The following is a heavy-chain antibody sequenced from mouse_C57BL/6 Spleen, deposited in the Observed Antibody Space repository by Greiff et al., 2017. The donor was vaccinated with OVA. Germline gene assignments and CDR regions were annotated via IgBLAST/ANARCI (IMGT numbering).Heavy chain of an antibody. D-gene: IGHD1-1*01. CDR1: GFNLKDDY. CDR2: IDPENGDT. V-gene: IGHV14-4*01. Sequence: VQLQQSGAELVRPGASVKLSCTASGFNLKDDYMHWVKQRPEQGLEWIGWIDPENGDTEYASKFQGKATITADTSSNTAYLQLSSLTSEDTAVYYCTTGVYGSSYNYWGQGTTLTVSS. J-gene: IGHJ2*01. CDR3: TTGVYGSSYNY.